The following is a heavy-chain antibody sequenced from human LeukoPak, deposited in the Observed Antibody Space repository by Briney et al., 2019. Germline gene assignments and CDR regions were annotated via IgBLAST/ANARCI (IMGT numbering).Heavy chain of an antibody. J-gene: IGHJ5*02. CDR1: GGSISSSSYY. CDR3: ARRGYCSSTSCYEYWFDP. CDR2: IYYRGST. D-gene: IGHD2-2*01. Sequence: SETLSLTCTVSGGSISSSSYYWGWIRQPPGKGLEWIGIIYYRGSTCYNPSLKSRLTISVDTSKNQFSLKLSSVTATDTAVYYCARRGYCSSTSCYEYWFDPWGQGTLVTVSS. V-gene: IGHV4-39*01.